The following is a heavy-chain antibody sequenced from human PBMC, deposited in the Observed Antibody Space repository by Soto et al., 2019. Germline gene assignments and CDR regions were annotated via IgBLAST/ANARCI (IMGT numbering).Heavy chain of an antibody. V-gene: IGHV1-24*01. J-gene: IGHJ6*02. Sequence: SSVKDSFKVSGYTLTELSMHLLLHAPVKLLEWMGGFDPEDGETIYAQKFQGRVTMTEDTSTDTAYMELSSLRSEDTAVYYCATGSGVWGSSYYYYYGMGVWGQGTTVTVSS. CDR1: GYTLTELS. CDR3: ATGSGVWGSSYYYYYGMGV. D-gene: IGHD3-16*01. CDR2: FDPEDGET.